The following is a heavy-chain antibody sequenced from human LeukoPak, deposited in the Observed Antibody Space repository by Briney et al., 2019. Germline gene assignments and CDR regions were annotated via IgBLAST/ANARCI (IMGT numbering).Heavy chain of an antibody. CDR2: ISSSSSYI. CDR3: ARGPAANSGNYYAGDY. CDR1: GFTFSSYS. V-gene: IGHV3-21*01. J-gene: IGHJ4*02. Sequence: GGSLRLSCAASGFTFSSYSMNWVRQAPGKGLEWVSSISSSSSYIYYADSVEGRFTISRDNAKNTLYLQMNSLKSEDSAAYYCARGPAANSGNYYAGDYWGQGTLVTVSS. D-gene: IGHD1-26*01.